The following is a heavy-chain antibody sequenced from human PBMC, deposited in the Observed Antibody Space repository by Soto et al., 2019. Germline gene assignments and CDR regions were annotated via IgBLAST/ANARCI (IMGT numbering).Heavy chain of an antibody. V-gene: IGHV3-23*01. Sequence: GGSLRLSCAASGFTFSSYAMSWVRQAPGKGLEWVSAISGSGGSTYYADSVKGRFTISRDNSKNTLYLQMNSLRAEDTAVYYCAKDRGIQLWLSMQDWWGQGTLVTVSS. CDR3: AKDRGIQLWLSMQDW. CDR1: GFTFSSYA. J-gene: IGHJ4*02. CDR2: ISGSGGST. D-gene: IGHD5-18*01.